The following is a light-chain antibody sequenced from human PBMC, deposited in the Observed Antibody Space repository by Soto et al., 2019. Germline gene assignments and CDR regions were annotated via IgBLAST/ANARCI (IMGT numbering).Light chain of an antibody. J-gene: IGKJ4*01. CDR3: QQYGSSPLT. CDR2: GAS. Sequence: EIVLTQSPGTLSLSPGERATLSCRASQSVSSSYLAWYQQKPGQAPRLLIYGASIRATGIPDRFSGSGSGTDFTLTISRLEPEDVAVYYCQQYGSSPLTFGGGTKVEIQ. CDR1: QSVSSSY. V-gene: IGKV3-20*01.